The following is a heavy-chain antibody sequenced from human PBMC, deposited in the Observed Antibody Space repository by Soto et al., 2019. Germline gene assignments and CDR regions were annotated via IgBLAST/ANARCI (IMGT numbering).Heavy chain of an antibody. D-gene: IGHD2-21*01. CDR3: AASCLACGGFNYYGMDV. J-gene: IGHJ6*02. Sequence: QVQLQESGPGLVKPSQTLSLTCTVSGGSISSGGYYWYWIRQHPGKGLEWIGYIYYSGTTYYNPSLKSRVTISVXTSXNXCSRNLGSVPAADTGVYYCAASCLACGGFNYYGMDVWGQGTTVTVSS. V-gene: IGHV4-31*03. CDR2: IYYSGTT. CDR1: GGSISSGGYY.